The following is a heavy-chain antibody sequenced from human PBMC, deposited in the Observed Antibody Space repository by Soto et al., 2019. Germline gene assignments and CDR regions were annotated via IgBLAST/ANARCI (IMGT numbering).Heavy chain of an antibody. Sequence: QVQLVQSGAEVKKPGASVKVSCKASGYTFTSYDINWVRQATGQGLEWMGWMNPNSGNTGYAQKFQGRVTITRNTSINTAYMELSRLRSEETAVYYCARCIPRRERVFVVVVDYDMDVWGKGTTVTVSS. J-gene: IGHJ6*03. CDR1: GYTFTSYD. CDR3: ARCIPRRERVFVVVVDYDMDV. CDR2: MNPNSGNT. D-gene: IGHD3-3*01. V-gene: IGHV1-8*01.